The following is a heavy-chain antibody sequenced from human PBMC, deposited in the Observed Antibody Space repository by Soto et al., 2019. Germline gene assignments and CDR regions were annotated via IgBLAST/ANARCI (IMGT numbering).Heavy chain of an antibody. CDR1: GGSIRSSSYY. D-gene: IGHD3-10*01. CDR2: IYYSGST. J-gene: IGHJ5*02. Sequence: QLQLQESGPGLVKPSETLSLTCTVSGGSIRSSSYYWGWIRQPPGKGLEWIGSIYYSGSTYYNPSLKSRVTISGDTSKNQFSLKLSSVTAADTAVYYCARPLGGSGSSNWFDPWGQGTLVTVSS. CDR3: ARPLGGSGSSNWFDP. V-gene: IGHV4-39*01.